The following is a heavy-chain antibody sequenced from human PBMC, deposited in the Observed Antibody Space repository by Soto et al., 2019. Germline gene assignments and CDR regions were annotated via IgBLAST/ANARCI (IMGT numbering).Heavy chain of an antibody. CDR2: IYYSGST. D-gene: IGHD6-13*01. V-gene: IGHV4-31*02. CDR3: ARSFVVAAAGALDY. J-gene: IGHJ4*02. CDR1: GSYY. Sequence: GSYYCRRIRKNPGKGLEWIGYIYYSGSTYYNPSLKSRVTISVDTSKNQFSLKLSSVTAADTAVYYCARSFVVAAAGALDYWGQGTLVTVSS.